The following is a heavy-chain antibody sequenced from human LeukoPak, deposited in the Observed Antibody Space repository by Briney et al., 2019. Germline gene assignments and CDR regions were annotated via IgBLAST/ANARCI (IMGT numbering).Heavy chain of an antibody. Sequence: SETLSLTCAVYGGSFSGYYWSWLRQPPGKGLEWIGEINHSGSTNYNPSLKSRVTISVDTSKNQFPLKLRSVTAADTAIYYCAKIERHDYNYVHWGQGTLVTLSS. D-gene: IGHD5-24*01. CDR1: GGSFSGYY. CDR3: AKIERHDYNYVH. V-gene: IGHV4-34*01. J-gene: IGHJ4*02. CDR2: INHSGST.